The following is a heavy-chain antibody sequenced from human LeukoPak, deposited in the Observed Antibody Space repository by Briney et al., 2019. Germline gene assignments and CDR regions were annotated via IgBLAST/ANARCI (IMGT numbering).Heavy chain of an antibody. CDR2: IIPIFGTA. CDR1: GYTFTSYG. J-gene: IGHJ4*02. Sequence: ASVKVSCKASGYTFTSYGISWVRQAPGQGLEWMGGIIPIFGTANYAQKFQGRVTITADESTSTAYMELSSLRSEDTAVYYCASGGGITMIVVRAYYFDYWGQGTLVTVSS. D-gene: IGHD3-22*01. V-gene: IGHV1-69*13. CDR3: ASGGGITMIVVRAYYFDY.